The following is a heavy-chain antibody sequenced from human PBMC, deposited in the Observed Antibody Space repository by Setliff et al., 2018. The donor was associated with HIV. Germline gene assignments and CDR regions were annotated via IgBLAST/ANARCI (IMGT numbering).Heavy chain of an antibody. CDR3: AKASKGEYYDNSGFFVTYFDY. V-gene: IGHV3-23*01. D-gene: IGHD3-22*01. Sequence: SCKASGFSFRSYAMSWVRQAPGKGLEWVSGITGSGGGTYYADSVKGRSTISRDNSGDTLYLHINSLRAEDTAVYYCAKASKGEYYDNSGFFVTYFDYWGQGKLVTVSS. CDR2: ITGSGGGT. J-gene: IGHJ4*02. CDR1: GFSFRSYA.